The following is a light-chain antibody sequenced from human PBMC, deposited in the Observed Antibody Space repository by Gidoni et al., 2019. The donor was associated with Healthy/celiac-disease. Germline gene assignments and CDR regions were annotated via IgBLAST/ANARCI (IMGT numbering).Light chain of an antibody. CDR3: QSADSSGTYQV. J-gene: IGLJ3*02. Sequence: SYELTQPPSASVSPGQTARITCSGDALPKQYAYWYQQKPGQAPVLVIYKDSERPSGIPERFSGSSSGTTVTLTISGVQAEDEADYYCQSADSSGTYQVFGGGTKLTV. CDR2: KDS. CDR1: ALPKQY. V-gene: IGLV3-25*03.